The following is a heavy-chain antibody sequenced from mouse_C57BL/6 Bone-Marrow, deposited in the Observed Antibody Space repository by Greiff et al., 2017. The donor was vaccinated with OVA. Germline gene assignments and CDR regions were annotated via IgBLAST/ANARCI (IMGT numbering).Heavy chain of an antibody. D-gene: IGHD1-1*01. CDR2: INPSNGGT. V-gene: IGHV1-53*01. J-gene: IGHJ2*01. Sequence: VQLQQSGAELVRPGASVKLSCKASGYTFTSYWMHWVKQRPGQGLEWIGNINPSNGGTNYNEKFKSKATLTVDKSSSTAYMQLSSLTSEDSAVYYCARTHYGSSYLYFDYWGQGTTLTVSS. CDR1: GYTFTSYW. CDR3: ARTHYGSSYLYFDY.